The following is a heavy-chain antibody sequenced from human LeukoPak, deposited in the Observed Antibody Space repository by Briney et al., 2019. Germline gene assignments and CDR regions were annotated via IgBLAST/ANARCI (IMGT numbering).Heavy chain of an antibody. CDR3: ARALGGNSDY. CDR2: IYSGGST. CDR1: GLTVSSNY. V-gene: IGHV3-53*01. J-gene: IGHJ4*02. Sequence: PGGSLRLSCVASGLTVSSNYMNWVRQAPGKGLEWVSVIYSGGSTYYADSVKGRFTISRDNSKNTVYLQMSTLRAEDTAVYYCARALGGNSDYWGQGTLVTVSS. D-gene: IGHD4-23*01.